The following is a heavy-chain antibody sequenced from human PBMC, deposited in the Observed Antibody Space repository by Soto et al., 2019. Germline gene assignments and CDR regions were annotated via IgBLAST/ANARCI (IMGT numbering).Heavy chain of an antibody. CDR3: AHEALGDYASWFAP. CDR2: IYWDDDK. CDR1: GFSLSTSGVG. Sequence: QITLKESGPPLVKPTQTLTLTCTFSGFSLSTSGVGVGWIRQPPGKALEWLALIYWDDDKRYSPSLKSRLTTXKXPXXNQVVPTMTNMDPVDTAPYYCAHEALGDYASWFAPWGQGTLVTVSS. J-gene: IGHJ5*02. V-gene: IGHV2-5*02. D-gene: IGHD4-17*01.